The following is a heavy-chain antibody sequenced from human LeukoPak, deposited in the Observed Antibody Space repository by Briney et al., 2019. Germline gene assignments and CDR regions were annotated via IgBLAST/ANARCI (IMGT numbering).Heavy chain of an antibody. V-gene: IGHV4-39*01. CDR3: ARTLPLYYYGSGSSGFDP. D-gene: IGHD3-10*01. J-gene: IGHJ5*02. CDR1: GGSISSSSYY. Sequence: SETLSLTCTVSGGSISSSSYYWGWIRQPPGKGLEWIGSIYYSGSTYYNPSLKSRVTISVDTSKNQSSLKLSSVTAADTAVYYCARTLPLYYYGSGSSGFDPWGQGTLVTVSS. CDR2: IYYSGST.